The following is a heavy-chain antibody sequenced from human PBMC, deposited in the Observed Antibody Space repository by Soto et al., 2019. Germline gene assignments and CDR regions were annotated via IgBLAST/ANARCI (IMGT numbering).Heavy chain of an antibody. J-gene: IGHJ4*02. V-gene: IGHV3-23*01. CDR3: AKRFTLFGEVKLSPDFDY. Sequence: PGGSLRLSCAASGFPFSSYAMSWVRQAPGKGLEWVSAISDSESSTYYAESVKGRFTISRDNSKNKLYQQKNSLRVEDTVIYYCAKRFTLFGEVKLSPDFDYWGQGTLVTVSS. CDR2: ISDSESST. D-gene: IGHD3-3*01. CDR1: GFPFSSYA.